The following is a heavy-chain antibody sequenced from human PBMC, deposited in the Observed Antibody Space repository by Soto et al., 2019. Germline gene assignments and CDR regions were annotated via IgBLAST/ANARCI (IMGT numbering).Heavy chain of an antibody. V-gene: IGHV1-46*01. CDR2: INPSGGST. Sequence: GASVKVSCKASGYTFTSYYMHWVRQAPRQGLEWMGIINPSGGSTSYAQKFQGRVTMTRDTSTSTVYMELSSLRSEDTAVYYCARDIFGVGATRNFDYWGQGTLVTVSS. CDR1: GYTFTSYY. CDR3: ARDIFGVGATRNFDY. D-gene: IGHD1-26*01. J-gene: IGHJ4*02.